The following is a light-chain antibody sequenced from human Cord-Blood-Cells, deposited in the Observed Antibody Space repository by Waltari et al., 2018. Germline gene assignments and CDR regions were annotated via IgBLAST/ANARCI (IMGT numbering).Light chain of an antibody. Sequence: NFMLTQPHSVSESPGKTVPISSTATRGSIAINYVPWYQQRPGSAPTTVIYEDNQRPSGVPDRFSGSIDSSSNSASLTISGLKTEDEADYYCQSYDSSNYVFGTGTKVTVL. V-gene: IGLV6-57*02. CDR2: EDN. J-gene: IGLJ1*01. CDR1: RGSIAINY. CDR3: QSYDSSNYV.